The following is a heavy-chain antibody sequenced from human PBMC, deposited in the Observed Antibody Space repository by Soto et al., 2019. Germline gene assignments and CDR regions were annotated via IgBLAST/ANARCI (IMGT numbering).Heavy chain of an antibody. CDR1: GGSISLGGYY. CDR2: IYYSGST. D-gene: IGHD3-16*02. V-gene: IGHV4-31*03. J-gene: IGHJ4*02. CDR3: ARGRLGQLSLTSSSDY. Sequence: QVQLQESGPGLVKPSQTLSLTCTVSGGSISLGGYYWSWIRQHPGKGMEWIGYIYYSGSTFYNPSLQSRVAFSVDTSKNQFSLKLNSVTAADTAVYYCARGRLGQLSLTSSSDYWGQGTLVTVSS.